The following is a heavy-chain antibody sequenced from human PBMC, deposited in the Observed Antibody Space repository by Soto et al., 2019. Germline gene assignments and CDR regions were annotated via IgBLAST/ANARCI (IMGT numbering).Heavy chain of an antibody. CDR2: ISHSGNT. J-gene: IGHJ4*02. Sequence: LSLTCTVSGGSISSYYWSWIRQPPGKGLEWIGYISHSGNTDYSSSLKSRAIISIDTSNNQFSLKLNSVTAADTAVYYCTRDVSDSGWLDYWGQGTLGT. CDR1: GGSISSYY. D-gene: IGHD5-12*01. V-gene: IGHV4-59*01. CDR3: TRDVSDSGWLDY.